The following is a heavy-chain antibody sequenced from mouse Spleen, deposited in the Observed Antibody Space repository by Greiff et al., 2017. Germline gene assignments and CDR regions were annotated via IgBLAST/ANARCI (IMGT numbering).Heavy chain of an antibody. D-gene: IGHD1-1*01. CDR3: SRHEDVGYYDYYFDY. CDR1: GYTFTEYT. V-gene: IGHV1-62-2*01. Sequence: QVQLQQSGAELVKPGASVKLSCKASGYTFTEYTIHWVKQRSGQGLEWIGWFYPGSGSIKYNEKFKDKATFTADTSSSTVYMELSRLTSEDSAVYFCSRHEDVGYYDYYFDYWGQGTTLTVSS. CDR2: FYPGSGSI. J-gene: IGHJ2*01.